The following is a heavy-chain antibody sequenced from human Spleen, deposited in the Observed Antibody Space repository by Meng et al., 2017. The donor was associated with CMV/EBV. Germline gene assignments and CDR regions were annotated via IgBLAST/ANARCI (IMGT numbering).Heavy chain of an antibody. V-gene: IGHV3-30*02. CDR2: IRYDGSNR. CDR1: GFTFSSCG. D-gene: IGHD4-11*01. CDR3: ATRPTVTTYGWFDP. J-gene: IGHJ5*02. Sequence: ASGFTFSSCGMHWVRQAPGKGLEWVAFIRYDGSNRNYANSVKGRFTISRDNSNNTLYLQMNSLRAEDTAVYYCATRPTVTTYGWFDPWGQGTLVTVSS.